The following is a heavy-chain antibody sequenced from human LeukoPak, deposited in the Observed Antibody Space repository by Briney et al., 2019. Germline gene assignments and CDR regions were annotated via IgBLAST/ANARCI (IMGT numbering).Heavy chain of an antibody. CDR2: IYYSGST. Sequence: SETLSLTCTVSGGSISSSSYYWGWIRQPPGKGLEWIGSIYYSGSTYYNPSLKSRVTISVDTSKNQFSLKLSSVTAADTAVYYCARVHGSTSCYGLCYYYYYMDVWGKGTTVTVSS. CDR3: ARVHGSTSCYGLCYYYYYMDV. V-gene: IGHV4-39*01. J-gene: IGHJ6*03. D-gene: IGHD2-2*01. CDR1: GGSISSSSYY.